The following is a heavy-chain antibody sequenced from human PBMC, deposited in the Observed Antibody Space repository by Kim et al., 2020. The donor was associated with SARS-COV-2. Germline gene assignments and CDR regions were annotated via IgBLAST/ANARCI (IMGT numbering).Heavy chain of an antibody. CDR2: MKQDGSEI. J-gene: IGHJ2*01. V-gene: IGHV3-7*01. CDR3: ARDGEYCGDDCYSYWYFDL. D-gene: IGHD2-21*02. CDR1: GFTFGSYW. Sequence: GGSLRLSCAASGFTFGSYWMTWVRQAPGKGLEWVASMKQDGSEIYYVDSVKGRITISRDNAKNSLFLQMKSLRAEDTAVYYCARDGEYCGDDCYSYWYFDLWGRGTLVTVSS.